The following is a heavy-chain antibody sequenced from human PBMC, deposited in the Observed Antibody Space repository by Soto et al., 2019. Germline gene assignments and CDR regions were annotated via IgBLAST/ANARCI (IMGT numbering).Heavy chain of an antibody. CDR3: ARDLLCGGDCYSPDFDY. Sequence: QVQLVQSGAEVKKPGASVKVSCKASGYTFTSYGISCVRQAPGQGLEWMGWISAYNGNTNYAQKLQGRVTMTTDTSTSTAYMELRSLRSDDTAVYYGARDLLCGGDCYSPDFDYWGQGTLVTVSS. CDR2: ISAYNGNT. J-gene: IGHJ4*02. D-gene: IGHD2-21*02. V-gene: IGHV1-18*01. CDR1: GYTFTSYG.